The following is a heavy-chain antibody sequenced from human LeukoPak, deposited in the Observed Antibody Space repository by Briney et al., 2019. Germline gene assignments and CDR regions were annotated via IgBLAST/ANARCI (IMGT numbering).Heavy chain of an antibody. D-gene: IGHD5-24*01. CDR1: GYTFTSYD. CDR3: ARGSEEMATYDY. CDR2: MNPNSGNT. Sequence: ASVKVSCKASGYTFTSYDINWVRQATGQGLEWMGWMNPNSGNTGYAQKFQGRVTMTRNTSISTAYMELSSLRSEDTAVYYCARGSEEMATYDYWGQGTLVTVSS. J-gene: IGHJ4*02. V-gene: IGHV1-8*01.